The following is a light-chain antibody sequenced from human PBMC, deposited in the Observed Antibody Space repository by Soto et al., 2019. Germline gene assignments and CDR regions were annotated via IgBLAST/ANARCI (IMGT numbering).Light chain of an antibody. J-gene: IGKJ4*01. CDR1: QGISSA. CDR3: QQFNHYRLT. CDR2: DAS. V-gene: IGKV1D-13*01. Sequence: AIQLTQSPSSLSASVGDRVTITCRASQGISSALAWYQQKPGKAPKLLIYDASTLESAVPSRFSGSGSGTDFTLTISSLQPDDFATYYCQQFNHYRLTFGGGTKVEIE.